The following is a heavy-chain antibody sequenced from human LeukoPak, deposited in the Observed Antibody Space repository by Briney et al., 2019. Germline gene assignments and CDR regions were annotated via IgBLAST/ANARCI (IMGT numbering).Heavy chain of an antibody. V-gene: IGHV4-4*07. CDR2: IYTSGST. CDR3: ARDSDAGGRGYFDY. Sequence: SETLSLTCTVSGGSISSYYWSWIRQPAGKGLEWIGRIYTSGSTNYNPSLKSRVTISVDTSKSQFSLKLSSVTAADTAVYYCARDSDAGGRGYFDYWGQGTLVTVSS. J-gene: IGHJ4*02. CDR1: GGSISSYY. D-gene: IGHD3-16*01.